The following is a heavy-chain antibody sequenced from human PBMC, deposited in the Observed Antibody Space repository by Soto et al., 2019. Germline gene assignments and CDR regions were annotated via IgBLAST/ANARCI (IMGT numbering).Heavy chain of an antibody. J-gene: IGHJ6*02. Sequence: SETLCLTCTVSGGSVSSGGYYWSWIRQHPGKGLEWIGYIYYSGSTYYNPSLKSRVTISVDTSKNQFSLKLSSVTAADTAVYYCARGAGYDFWSGYYGISNYYYYGMDVWGQGTTVTVSS. D-gene: IGHD3-3*01. CDR2: IYYSGST. CDR3: ARGAGYDFWSGYYGISNYYYYGMDV. V-gene: IGHV4-31*03. CDR1: GGSVSSGGYY.